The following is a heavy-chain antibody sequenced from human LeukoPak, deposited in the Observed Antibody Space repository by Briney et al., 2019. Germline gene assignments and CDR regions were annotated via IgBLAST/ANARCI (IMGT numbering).Heavy chain of an antibody. V-gene: IGHV4-39*01. D-gene: IGHD3-10*01. J-gene: IGHJ5*02. CDR3: ARLSLLLWFGELRYNRSDP. CDR2: IYYSGST. CDR1: GDSISSSSYY. Sequence: SETLSLTCTVSGDSISSSSYYWGWIRQPPGKGLEWIGSIYYSGSTSYNPSLKSRVTMSVDTSKNQFSLKLRSVTAADTAVYYCARLSLLLWFGELRYNRSDPWGQGTLVTASS.